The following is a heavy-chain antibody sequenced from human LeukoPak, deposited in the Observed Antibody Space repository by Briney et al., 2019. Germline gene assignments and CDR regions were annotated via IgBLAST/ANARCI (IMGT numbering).Heavy chain of an antibody. D-gene: IGHD3-10*01. CDR1: RFTFSTYW. CDR2: INSDGSST. J-gene: IGHJ4*02. V-gene: IGHV3-74*01. Sequence: PGGSLRLSCAASRFTFSTYWMHWVRQAPGKGLVWVSRINSDGSSTGYADSVKGRFTISRDNAKNTLYLQMNSLRAEDTAFYYCAKGSAQYYFDSWGQGTLVTVSS. CDR3: AKGSAQYYFDS.